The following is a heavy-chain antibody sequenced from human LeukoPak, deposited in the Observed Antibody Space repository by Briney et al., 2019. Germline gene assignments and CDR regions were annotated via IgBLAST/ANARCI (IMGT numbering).Heavy chain of an antibody. CDR2: INPSGGST. CDR3: ARDRDPDDYGDYYFDY. J-gene: IGHJ4*02. CDR1: GYTFTSYY. Sequence: ASVKVSCKASGYTFTSYYMHWVRQAPGQGLEWMGIINPSGGSTSYAQKFQGRVTMTRDTSISTAYMELSRLRSDDTAVYYCARDRDPDDYGDYYFDYWGQGTLVTVSS. V-gene: IGHV1-46*01. D-gene: IGHD4-17*01.